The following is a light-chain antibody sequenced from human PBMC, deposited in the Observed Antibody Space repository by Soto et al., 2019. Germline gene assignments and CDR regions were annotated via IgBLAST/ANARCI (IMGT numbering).Light chain of an antibody. Sequence: EVVLTQSPDTLSLSPGETATLSCRASQSLRATYVAWYQQRPGQAPRLLIYGASFRATGIPARFSGRGSGTDFTLSISRLEPDDFAVYYCQKYGNFWTFGQGTKVDIK. J-gene: IGKJ1*01. CDR3: QKYGNFWT. V-gene: IGKV3-20*01. CDR2: GAS. CDR1: QSLRATY.